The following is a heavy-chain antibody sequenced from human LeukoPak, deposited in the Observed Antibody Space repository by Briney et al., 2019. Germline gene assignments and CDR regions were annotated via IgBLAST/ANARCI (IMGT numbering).Heavy chain of an antibody. CDR1: GGSISSSNW. Sequence: TASETLSLTCAVSGGSISSSNWWSWVRQPPGKGLEWIGEIYHSGSTNYNPSLKSRVTISVDKSKNQFSLKLRSVTAADTAVYYCARVTGYRIEDYFDYWGQGTLVTVSS. CDR3: ARVTGYRIEDYFDY. CDR2: IYHSGST. J-gene: IGHJ4*02. D-gene: IGHD6-13*01. V-gene: IGHV4-4*02.